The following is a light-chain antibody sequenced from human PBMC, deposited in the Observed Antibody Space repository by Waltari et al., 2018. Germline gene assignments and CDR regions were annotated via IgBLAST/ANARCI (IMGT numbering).Light chain of an antibody. Sequence: QPVLTQPPSASGTPGQRVTLSCSGRSSNIGANYVYWYQQVPGLAPRLLIYRNNKRPSGVPDRFSASKSGTSASLAISGLRSEDEADYYCATWDDSLSGGVFGGGTKLTVL. CDR1: SSNIGANY. CDR3: ATWDDSLSGGV. V-gene: IGLV1-47*01. J-gene: IGLJ2*01. CDR2: RNN.